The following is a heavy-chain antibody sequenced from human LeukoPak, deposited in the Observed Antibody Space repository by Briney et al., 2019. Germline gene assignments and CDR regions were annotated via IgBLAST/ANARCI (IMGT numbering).Heavy chain of an antibody. CDR2: IYHSGST. CDR1: GGSISSGGYS. D-gene: IGHD2-2*01. Sequence: PSETLSLTCAVSGGSISSGGYSWSWIRQPPGKGLEWIGYIYHSGSTYYNPSLKSRVTISVDRSKNQFSLELSSVTAADTAVYYCAREGPVPAAIRLGEGGGWFDPWGQGTLVTVSS. J-gene: IGHJ5*02. CDR3: AREGPVPAAIRLGEGGGWFDP. V-gene: IGHV4-30-2*01.